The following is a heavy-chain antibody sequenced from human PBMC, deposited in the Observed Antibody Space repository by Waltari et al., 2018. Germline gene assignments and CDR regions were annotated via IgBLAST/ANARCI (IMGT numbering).Heavy chain of an antibody. J-gene: IGHJ5*02. D-gene: IGHD1-26*01. CDR3: ARVGIVGARKNHNWFDP. Sequence: QVQLGQSGAEGKKPGAAVKVSCKAAGYTFTSDYMHWVRQAPGQGLEWMGIINPRGGSTSYEQKCQGRVTMTRGTSTSTAYMVLSSLRSDDTAVYYCARVGIVGARKNHNWFDPWGQGTLVTVSS. CDR1: GYTFTSDY. CDR2: INPRGGST. V-gene: IGHV1-46*01.